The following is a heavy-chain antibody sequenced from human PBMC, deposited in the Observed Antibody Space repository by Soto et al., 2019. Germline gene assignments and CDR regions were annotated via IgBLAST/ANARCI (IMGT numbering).Heavy chain of an antibody. V-gene: IGHV4-59*01. J-gene: IGHJ6*02. CDR2: ISHSGST. D-gene: IGHD3-10*01. Sequence: PSETLSLTCTVSGGSISSYYWSWIRQPPGKGLEWIGYISHSGSTNYNPSLKSRVTTSLDTSKNQFSLKLSSVTVADTAVYYCARGGYHYGSGRIYGMDVWGQGTTVT. CDR3: ARGGYHYGSGRIYGMDV. CDR1: GGSISSYY.